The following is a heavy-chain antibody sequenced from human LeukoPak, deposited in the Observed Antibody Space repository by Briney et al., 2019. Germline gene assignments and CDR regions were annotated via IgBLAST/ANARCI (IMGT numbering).Heavy chain of an antibody. CDR1: GYTFTSYD. D-gene: IGHD6-19*01. J-gene: IGHJ4*02. CDR2: MNPNSGNT. CDR3: ARGRGSGTGLRRLDF. V-gene: IGHV1-8*01. Sequence: ASVKVSCKASGYTFTSYDINWVRQATGQGPEWMGWMNPNSGNTGYAQKFQGRVTMTRGTSITTAYMGLSSLIYDDTTVYYCARGRGSGTGLRRLDFWGQGTLVTVSS.